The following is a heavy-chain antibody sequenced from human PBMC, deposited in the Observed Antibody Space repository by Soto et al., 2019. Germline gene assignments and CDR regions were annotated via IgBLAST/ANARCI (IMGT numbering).Heavy chain of an antibody. V-gene: IGHV3-30*18. Sequence: GSLRLSCAASGFTFSYGIHWLRQAPGKGLEWVAYISYDSSNKFYGDSVKGRFTISRDNSKNTQFLQMNSLRAEDTAVYYCAKLVIGYCSGNTCRRPSLRPTFASETLSLTCTVSCGSISTRSSYWG. CDR1: GFTFSYG. D-gene: IGHD2-15*01. CDR2: ISYDSSNK. CDR3: AKLVIGYCSGNTCRRPSLRPTFASETLSLTCTVSCGSISTRSSY. J-gene: IGHJ4*01.